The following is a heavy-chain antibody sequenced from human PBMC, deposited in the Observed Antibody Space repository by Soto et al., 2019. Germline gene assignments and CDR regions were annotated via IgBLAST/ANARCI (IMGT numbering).Heavy chain of an antibody. D-gene: IGHD3-22*01. Sequence: GSLRLSCAASVFTFSNAWISWVRQAPGKGLEWVGRIKSKTDGGTTDYAAPVKGRFTISRDDSKNTLYLQMNSLKTEDTAVYYCTTDTYDSSGYYNHYYYGMDVWGQGTTVTVSS. CDR2: IKSKTDGGTT. V-gene: IGHV3-15*01. J-gene: IGHJ6*02. CDR1: VFTFSNAW. CDR3: TTDTYDSSGYYNHYYYGMDV.